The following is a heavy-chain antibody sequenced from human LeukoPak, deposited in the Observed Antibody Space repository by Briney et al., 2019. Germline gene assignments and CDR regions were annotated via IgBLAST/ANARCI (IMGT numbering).Heavy chain of an antibody. CDR3: ARLLGGFDP. V-gene: IGHV4-59*08. CDR1: GGSISSYY. Sequence: PSETLSLTCTVSGGSISSYYWSWIRQPPGKGLEWIGYIYYSGSTNYNPSLKSRVTMSVDTSKNQFSLKLSSVTAADTAVYYCARLLGGFDPWGQGTLVTISS. J-gene: IGHJ5*02. CDR2: IYYSGST.